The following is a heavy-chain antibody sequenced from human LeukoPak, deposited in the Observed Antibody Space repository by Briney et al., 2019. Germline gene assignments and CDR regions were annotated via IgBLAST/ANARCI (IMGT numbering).Heavy chain of an antibody. V-gene: IGHV4-4*07. D-gene: IGHD5-12*01. CDR3: ARDAGGYEDY. CDR1: RGSISNYW. CDR2: VYPSGTT. J-gene: IGHJ4*02. Sequence: SETLSLTCTVSRGSISNYWWSWIRQAAGKGLEWIGRVYPSGTTHYNPSLQSRVTLSVDTSKNQLSLTLSSLSAADTAVYYCARDAGGYEDYWGQGTLVTVSS.